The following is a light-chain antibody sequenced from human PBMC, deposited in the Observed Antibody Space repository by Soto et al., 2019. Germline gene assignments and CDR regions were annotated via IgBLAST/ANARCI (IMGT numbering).Light chain of an antibody. V-gene: IGKV1-9*01. Sequence: IQLTQSPSSLSASVGDSVTITCRASQGISSFLAWYQQKPGKAPKLLIYAASTLQSGVPSRFSGSGSGTDFTLTISSLQPEDVSTYVCQQLNSYPITFGQGTRLEIE. CDR3: QQLNSYPIT. CDR2: AAS. CDR1: QGISSF. J-gene: IGKJ5*01.